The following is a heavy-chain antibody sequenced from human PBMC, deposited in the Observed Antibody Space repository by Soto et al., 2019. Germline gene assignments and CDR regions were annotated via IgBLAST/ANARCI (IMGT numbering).Heavy chain of an antibody. Sequence: ASVKVSCKASGYTFTSYYMHWVRQAPGQGLEWMGIINPSGGSTSYAQKFQGRVTMTRDTSTSTVYMEXXSLRSEDTAVDYCARVGSPYSYGSRERRFDYWGQGTLVTVSS. CDR3: ARVGSPYSYGSRERRFDY. CDR2: INPSGGST. V-gene: IGHV1-46*01. D-gene: IGHD5-18*01. J-gene: IGHJ4*02. CDR1: GYTFTSYY.